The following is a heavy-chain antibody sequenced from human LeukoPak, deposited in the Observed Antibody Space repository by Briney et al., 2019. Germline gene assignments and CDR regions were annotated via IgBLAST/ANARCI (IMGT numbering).Heavy chain of an antibody. CDR2: IHYSGRA. V-gene: IGHV4-59*01. CDR3: MKFGVDYDMGV. Sequence: SETLSLTCTASGDSISGSYWTWVRQPPGQGLEWIGQIHYSGRADYNPSLKRRITISVDTSKNQMSLTLTSVTAADTAIYYCMKFGVDYDMGVWGQGTTVTVSS. CDR1: GDSISGSY. D-gene: IGHD3-16*01. J-gene: IGHJ6*02.